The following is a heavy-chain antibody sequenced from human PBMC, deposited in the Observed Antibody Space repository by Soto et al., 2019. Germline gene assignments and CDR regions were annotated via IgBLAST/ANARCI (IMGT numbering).Heavy chain of an antibody. CDR2: MNAKRGDT. J-gene: IGHJ6*02. Sequence: ASVKVSCKASGYSFSDFDINWLRQASGQGPEWMGWMNAKRGDTFFPQRFQGKFTMSWDTSLSTAYMEVGGLPSGDTGIYYCARDNPFNYTALVVWGQGTTVTAP. CDR1: GYSFSDFD. V-gene: IGHV1-8*01. D-gene: IGHD4-4*01. CDR3: ARDNPFNYTALVV.